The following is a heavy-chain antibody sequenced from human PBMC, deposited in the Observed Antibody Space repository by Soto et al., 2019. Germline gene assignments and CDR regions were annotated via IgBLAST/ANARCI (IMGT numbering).Heavy chain of an antibody. CDR3: AKVGDRHFWSVHHYGTGV. D-gene: IGHD3-3*02. V-gene: IGHV3-23*01. J-gene: IGHJ6*02. Sequence: GGSLRLSCAASGFAFNNYAMNWVRQAPGKGLEWVSLISGGGGSTYYADSVKGRFTISRDNSNNTMYLQMNSLRAEDTAVYYCAKVGDRHFWSVHHYGTGVWGQGPTGT. CDR2: ISGGGGST. CDR1: GFAFNNYA.